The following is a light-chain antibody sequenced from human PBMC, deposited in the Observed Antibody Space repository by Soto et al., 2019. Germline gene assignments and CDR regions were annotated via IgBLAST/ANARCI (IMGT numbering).Light chain of an antibody. CDR1: QNISSY. J-gene: IGKJ1*01. CDR3: QQRSNWPRT. V-gene: IGKV3-11*01. CDR2: DAS. Sequence: DIVLTQSPGTLSLSLGERATLSCRASQNISSYLIWYQQKPGQAPKLLMYDASNMATGIPARFSGSGSGTDFTLTISSLEPEDLATYYCQQRSNWPRTFGQGTKVDIK.